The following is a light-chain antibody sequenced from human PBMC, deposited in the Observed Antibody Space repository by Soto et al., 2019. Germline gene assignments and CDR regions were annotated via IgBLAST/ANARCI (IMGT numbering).Light chain of an antibody. J-gene: IGLJ1*01. Sequence: QSVLTQPASVSGSPGQSITISCTGTTSDIGGYNYVSWYQHHPGKAPKLILYDVSSRPSGVSNRFSGSKSGNTASLTISGLQTEDEAGYYCSSYSSSTTPHFVFGAGTKLTVL. CDR3: SSYSSSTTPHFV. V-gene: IGLV2-14*03. CDR2: DVS. CDR1: TSDIGGYNY.